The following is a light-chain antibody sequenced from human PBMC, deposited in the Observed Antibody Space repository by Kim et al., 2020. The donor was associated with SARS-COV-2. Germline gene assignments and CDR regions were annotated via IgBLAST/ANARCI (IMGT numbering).Light chain of an antibody. V-gene: IGLV1-40*01. CDR2: GNS. J-gene: IGLJ1*01. CDR1: SSNIGAGYD. Sequence: RVTISCTGSSSNIGAGYDVHWYQQLPGTAPKLLIYGNSNRPSGVPDRFSGSKSGTSASLAITGLQAEDEADYYCQSYDSSLSPYVFGTGTKVTVL. CDR3: QSYDSSLSPYV.